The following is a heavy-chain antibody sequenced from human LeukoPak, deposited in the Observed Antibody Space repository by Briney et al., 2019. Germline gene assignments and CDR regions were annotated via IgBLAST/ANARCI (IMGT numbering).Heavy chain of an antibody. J-gene: IGHJ4*02. CDR1: GCSISSSGYY. Sequence: SETLSLTCTVSGCSISSSGYYWGWLRQPPGKGLVWVGSVYYSGTTYYNPALKSRVTIYVDTYKNQFSLKLSSVTAADTDVYYCARHMSGDYEFDYWGQGTLVTVSS. D-gene: IGHD4-17*01. V-gene: IGHV4-39*01. CDR3: ARHMSGDYEFDY. CDR2: VYYSGTT.